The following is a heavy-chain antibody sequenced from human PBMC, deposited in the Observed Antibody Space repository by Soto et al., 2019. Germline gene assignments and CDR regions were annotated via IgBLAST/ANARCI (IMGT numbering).Heavy chain of an antibody. D-gene: IGHD1-26*01. CDR2: INPKSGGT. CDR1: GYTFTVYY. CDR3: ARDLAKGGGSAGFDY. V-gene: IGHV1-2*02. J-gene: IGHJ4*02. Sequence: QVQLVQSGAEVKKPGASVNVSCKASGYTFTVYYMHWVRQAPGQGLEWMGWINPKSGGTMYPQKFQGRVTMTWDTSISTAYMALTRLGSDDTAVYYCARDLAKGGGSAGFDYCGQGTLVTVSS.